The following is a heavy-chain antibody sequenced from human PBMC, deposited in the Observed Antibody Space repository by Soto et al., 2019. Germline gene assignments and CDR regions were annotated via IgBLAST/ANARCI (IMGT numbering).Heavy chain of an antibody. J-gene: IGHJ6*02. Sequence: SETLSLTCAVYGGSFSGYYWSWIRQPPGKGLEWIGEINHSGSTNYNPSLKSRVTISVDTSKNQFSLKLSSVTAADTAVYYCARGRPSTPYYYGMDVWGQGTTVTVSS. CDR3: ARGRPSTPYYYGMDV. D-gene: IGHD2-15*01. V-gene: IGHV4-34*01. CDR1: GGSFSGYY. CDR2: INHSGST.